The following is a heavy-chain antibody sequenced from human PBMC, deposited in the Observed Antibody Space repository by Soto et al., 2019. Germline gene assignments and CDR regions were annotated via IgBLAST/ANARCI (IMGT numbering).Heavy chain of an antibody. CDR2: INPSGGST. V-gene: IGHV1-46*03. Sequence: QVQLVQSGAEVKKPGASVKVSCKASGYTFTSYYMHWVRQAPGQGLEWMGIINPSGGSTSYAQKFMGGVSMTGDPSTSTVYMELSSLRSEDTAVYYCARDKGAEAWEHFDSWGQGTLVTVAS. D-gene: IGHD1-26*01. CDR3: ARDKGAEAWEHFDS. CDR1: GYTFTSYY. J-gene: IGHJ4*02.